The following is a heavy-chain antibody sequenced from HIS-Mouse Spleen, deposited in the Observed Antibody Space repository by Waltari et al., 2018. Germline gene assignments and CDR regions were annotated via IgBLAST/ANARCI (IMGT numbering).Heavy chain of an antibody. CDR3: ARHLGSSWSRGWFDP. J-gene: IGHJ5*02. CDR2: IYYSGST. Sequence: QLQLQESGPGLVKPSETLSLTCTVSGGSISSSSYYWGWIRQPPGKGLEWIGSIYYSGSTYYNPSLKSRVTISVDTSKNQFSLKLSSVTAADTAVYYCARHLGSSWSRGWFDPWGQGTLVTVSS. CDR1: GGSISSSSYY. D-gene: IGHD6-13*01. V-gene: IGHV4-39*01.